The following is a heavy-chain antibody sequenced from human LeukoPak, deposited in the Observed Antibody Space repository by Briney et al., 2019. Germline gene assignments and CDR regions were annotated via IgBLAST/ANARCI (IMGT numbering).Heavy chain of an antibody. CDR1: GGSISSYY. Sequence: PSETLSLTCTVSGGSISSYYWSWIRQPPGKGLEWIGYIYYSGSTNYNPSLKSRVTVSLDTSKSQFSLKLTSVTAADTAVYYCARWGAGGPFDYWGQGILVTVSS. J-gene: IGHJ4*02. V-gene: IGHV4-59*01. CDR2: IYYSGST. D-gene: IGHD3-16*01. CDR3: ARWGAGGPFDY.